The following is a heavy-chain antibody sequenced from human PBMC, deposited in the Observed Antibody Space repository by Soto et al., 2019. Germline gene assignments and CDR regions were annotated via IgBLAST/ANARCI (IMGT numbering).Heavy chain of an antibody. J-gene: IGHJ3*02. Sequence: PGGSLRLSCAASGFTFSSYSMNWVRQAPGKGLEWVSSISSSSSYIYYADSVKGRFTISRDNAKNSLYLQMNSLRAEDTAVYYCARVRPGEDAFDIWGQGTMVTVSS. CDR2: ISSSSSYI. V-gene: IGHV3-21*01. CDR3: ARVRPGEDAFDI. CDR1: GFTFSSYS.